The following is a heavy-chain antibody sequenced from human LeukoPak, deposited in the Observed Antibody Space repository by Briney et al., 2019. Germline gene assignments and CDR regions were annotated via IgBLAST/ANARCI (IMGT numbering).Heavy chain of an antibody. CDR3: ARAGIQLWLRSYYYYMDV. D-gene: IGHD5-18*01. CDR1: GYTFTSYY. CDR2: INPSGGST. V-gene: IGHV1-46*01. Sequence: GASVRVSCEASGYTFTSYYMHWVRQAPGQGLEWMGIINPSGGSTSYAQKFQGRVTMTRDMSTSTVYMELSSLRSEDTAVYYCARAGIQLWLRSYYYYMDVWGKGTTVTVSS. J-gene: IGHJ6*03.